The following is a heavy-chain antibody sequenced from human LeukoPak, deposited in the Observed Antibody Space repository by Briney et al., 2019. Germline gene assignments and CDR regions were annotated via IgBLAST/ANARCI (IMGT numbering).Heavy chain of an antibody. CDR1: GYTFTSYG. CDR3: ARDGPYCSGGSCYSGGAFDI. D-gene: IGHD2-15*01. J-gene: IGHJ3*02. Sequence: ASVKVFCKASGYTFTSYGISWVRQAPGQGLEWMGWISAYNGNTNYAQKLQGRVTMTTDTSTSTAYMELRSLRSDDTAVYYCARDGPYCSGGSCYSGGAFDIWGQGTMVTVSS. CDR2: ISAYNGNT. V-gene: IGHV1-18*01.